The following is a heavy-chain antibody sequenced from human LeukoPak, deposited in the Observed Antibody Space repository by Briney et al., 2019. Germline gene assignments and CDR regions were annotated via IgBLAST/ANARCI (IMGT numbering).Heavy chain of an antibody. J-gene: IGHJ5*02. CDR2: INAGNGNT. Sequence: GASVKVSCKASGYTFTSYDINWVRQAPGQRLEWMGWINAGNGNTKYSQKFQGRVTITRDTSASTAYMELSSLRSEDTAVYYCATGITMVRGAGAPWFDPWGQGTLVAVSS. CDR3: ATGITMVRGAGAPWFDP. D-gene: IGHD3-10*01. V-gene: IGHV1-3*01. CDR1: GYTFTSYD.